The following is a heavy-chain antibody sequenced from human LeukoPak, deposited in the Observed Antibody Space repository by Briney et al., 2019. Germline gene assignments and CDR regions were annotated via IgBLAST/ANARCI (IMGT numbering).Heavy chain of an antibody. CDR3: AKLPSAPYGSGSRLGY. Sequence: PGGSLRLSCAASGFTFSSYGMHWVRQAPGKGLEWVAFTRYDGSNKYYADSVKGRFTISRDNSKNTLYLQMNSLRAEDTAVYYCAKLPSAPYGSGSRLGYWGQGTLVTVSS. D-gene: IGHD3-10*01. J-gene: IGHJ4*02. CDR2: TRYDGSNK. CDR1: GFTFSSYG. V-gene: IGHV3-30*02.